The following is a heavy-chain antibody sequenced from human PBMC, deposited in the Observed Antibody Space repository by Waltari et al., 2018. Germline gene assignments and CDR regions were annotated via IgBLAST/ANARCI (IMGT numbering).Heavy chain of an antibody. CDR3: ARGRYYDSSGYFFDY. J-gene: IGHJ4*02. D-gene: IGHD3-22*01. CDR2: INPNSGGT. CDR1: GYTFTGYY. V-gene: IGHV1-2*02. Sequence: QVQLVQSGAEVKKPGASVKVSCKASGYTFTGYYMHWVRPAPGQGLEWMGWINPNSGGTNYAQKFQGRVTMTRDTSISTAYMELSRLRSDDTAVYYCARGRYYDSSGYFFDYWGQGTLVTVSS.